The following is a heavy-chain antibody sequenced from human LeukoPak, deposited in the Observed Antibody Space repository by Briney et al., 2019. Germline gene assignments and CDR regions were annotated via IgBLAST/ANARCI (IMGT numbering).Heavy chain of an antibody. V-gene: IGHV4-59*01. CDR3: ARVSITMIGNDAFDI. CDR1: GGSISSYY. J-gene: IGHJ3*02. D-gene: IGHD3-22*01. CDR2: IYYSGST. Sequence: SETLSLTCTVSGGSISSYYWSWIRQPPGKGLEWIGYIYYSGSTNYNPSLKSRVTISVDTSKNQFSLKLSSVTAADTAVYYCARVSITMIGNDAFDIWGQGTMVTVSS.